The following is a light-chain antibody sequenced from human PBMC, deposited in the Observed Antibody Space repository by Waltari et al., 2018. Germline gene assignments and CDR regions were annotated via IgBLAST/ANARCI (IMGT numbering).Light chain of an antibody. CDR3: QVWDSHTVV. Sequence: SYVLTQLSSMSVTPGQTARIVCGGRLIGTKAAHWYQRKAGQAPLLVLHDDDTRPSGIPDRFSGTNSGDTATLTISGVEAEDEADYFCQVWDSHTVVFGGGTNLTVL. CDR2: DDD. J-gene: IGLJ2*01. CDR1: LIGTKA. V-gene: IGLV3-21*02.